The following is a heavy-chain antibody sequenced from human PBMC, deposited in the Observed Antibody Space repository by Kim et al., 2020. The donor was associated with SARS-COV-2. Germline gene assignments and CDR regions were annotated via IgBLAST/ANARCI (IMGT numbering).Heavy chain of an antibody. CDR1: GGSFSGYY. V-gene: IGHV4-34*01. CDR3: ARGRVEWAAANYYYYMDV. J-gene: IGHJ6*03. CDR2: INHSGST. Sequence: SETLSLTCAVYGGSFSGYYWSWIRQPPGKGLEWIGEINHSGSTNYNPSLKSRVTISVDTSKNQFSLKLSSVTAADTAVYYCARGRVEWAAANYYYYMDVWGKGTTVTVSS. D-gene: IGHD2-2*01.